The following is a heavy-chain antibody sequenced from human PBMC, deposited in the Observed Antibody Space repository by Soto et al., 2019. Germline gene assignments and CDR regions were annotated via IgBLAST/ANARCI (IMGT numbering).Heavy chain of an antibody. CDR1: GGSFSGYY. Sequence: LSLTCAVYGGSFSGYYWSWIRQPPGKGLEWIGEINHSGSTNYNPSLKSRVTISVDTSKNQFSLKLSSVTAADTAVYYCATRYCTNGVCNLDYWGQGTLVTVLL. CDR2: INHSGST. V-gene: IGHV4-34*01. D-gene: IGHD2-8*01. J-gene: IGHJ4*02. CDR3: ATRYCTNGVCNLDY.